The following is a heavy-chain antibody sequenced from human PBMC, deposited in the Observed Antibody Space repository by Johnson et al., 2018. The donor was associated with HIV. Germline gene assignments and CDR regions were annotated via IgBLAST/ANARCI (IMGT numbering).Heavy chain of an antibody. V-gene: IGHV3-30-3*01. CDR3: ARDQYYYEITDWAGAFDI. CDR2: ISYDGSNK. J-gene: IGHJ3*02. D-gene: IGHD3-22*01. CDR1: GFTFSTYA. Sequence: QVQLVESGGGVVQPGRSLRLSCAASGFTFSTYAMHWVRQAPGKGLEWLAVISYDGSNKYYADSVKGRFSISRDNSKNTLYLQMNSLRAEDTALYYCARDQYYYEITDWAGAFDIWGQGTMVTVSS.